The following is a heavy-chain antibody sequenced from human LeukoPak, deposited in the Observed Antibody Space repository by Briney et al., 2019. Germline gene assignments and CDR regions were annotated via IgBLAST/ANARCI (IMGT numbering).Heavy chain of an antibody. CDR2: FDPEDGET. Sequence: ASVKVSCEVSGYTLTELSMHWVRQAPGKGLEWMGGFDPEDGETIYAQKFQGRVTMTEDTSTDTAYMELSSLRSEDTAVYYCATVGFWSGYYIFDYWGQGTLVTVSS. J-gene: IGHJ4*02. D-gene: IGHD3-3*01. CDR1: GYTLTELS. V-gene: IGHV1-24*01. CDR3: ATVGFWSGYYIFDY.